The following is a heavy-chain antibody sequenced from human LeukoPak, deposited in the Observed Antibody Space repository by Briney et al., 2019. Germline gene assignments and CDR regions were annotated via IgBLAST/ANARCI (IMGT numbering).Heavy chain of an antibody. Sequence: PETLSLTCTVSGGSISSYYWSWIRQPPGKGLEWIGEINHSGSTKYNPSLKCRVTISVDTSKNQFSLKLTSVTAADTAVYYCARAASDFWSGDYYYMDVWGKGTTVTVSS. CDR1: GGSISSYY. CDR2: INHSGST. CDR3: ARAASDFWSGDYYYMDV. V-gene: IGHV4-34*01. J-gene: IGHJ6*03. D-gene: IGHD3-3*01.